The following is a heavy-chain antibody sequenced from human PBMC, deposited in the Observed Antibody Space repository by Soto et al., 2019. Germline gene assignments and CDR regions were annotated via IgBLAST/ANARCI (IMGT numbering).Heavy chain of an antibody. V-gene: IGHV1-18*01. D-gene: IGHD3-22*01. CDR2: ISAHNGNT. CDR3: AREKSSGYYYDY. Sequence: QVHLVQSGAEVKKPGASVKVSCKGSGYAFTTYGITWVRQAPGQGLEWMGWISAHNGNTAYAQKFKGRVTMTRNTSISTAYMELSSLRSEDTAVYYCAREKSSGYYYDYWGQGTLVTVSS. J-gene: IGHJ4*02. CDR1: GYAFTTYG.